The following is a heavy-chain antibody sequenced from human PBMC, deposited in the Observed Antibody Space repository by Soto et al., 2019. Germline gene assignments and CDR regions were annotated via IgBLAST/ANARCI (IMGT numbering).Heavy chain of an antibody. CDR3: AREVVRGGFGGAGIAVAGPFDY. D-gene: IGHD6-19*01. J-gene: IGHJ4*02. CDR1: GFTFSSYS. Sequence: EVQLVESGGGLVQPGGSLRLSCAASGFTFSSYSMNWVRQAPGKGLEWVSYISSSSSTIYYADSVKGRFTISRDNAKKSLYLQMNSLRAEDTAVYYCAREVVRGGFGGAGIAVAGPFDYWGQGTLVTVSS. V-gene: IGHV3-48*01. CDR2: ISSSSSTI.